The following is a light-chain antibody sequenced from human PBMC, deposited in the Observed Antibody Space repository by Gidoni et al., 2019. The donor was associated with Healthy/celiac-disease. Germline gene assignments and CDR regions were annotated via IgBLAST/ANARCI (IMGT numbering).Light chain of an antibody. CDR3: QQYNKWTRGFT. CDR2: GSA. V-gene: IGKV3-15*01. Sequence: EIMMTHSPATLFVSPGEIATLSCSASQSFRSNLSWYQQKTGQTPMLLIYGSATMATGIPARFSGSGAGTEYTLTISSLQYEEFAVYYCQQYNKWTRGFTFGPGTKVDIK. CDR1: QSFRSN. J-gene: IGKJ3*01.